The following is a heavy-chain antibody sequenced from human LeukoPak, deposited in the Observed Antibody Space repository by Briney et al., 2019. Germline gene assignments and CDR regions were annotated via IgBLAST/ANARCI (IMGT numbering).Heavy chain of an antibody. D-gene: IGHD1-26*01. Sequence: PSETLSLTCTVSGGSISSYYWSWIRQPPGKGLEWIGYIYYSGSTNYNPSLKSRVTISVDTSKNQFSLKLSSVTAADTAVYYCARGPSGSYYQYWGQGTLVTVSS. CDR3: ARGPSGSYYQY. J-gene: IGHJ1*01. CDR1: GGSISSYY. V-gene: IGHV4-59*01. CDR2: IYYSGST.